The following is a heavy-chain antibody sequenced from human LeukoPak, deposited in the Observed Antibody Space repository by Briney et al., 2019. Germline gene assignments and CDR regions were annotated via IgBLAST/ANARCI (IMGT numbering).Heavy chain of an antibody. CDR1: GYTFTCYY. Sequence: ASVKVSCKASGYTFTCYYMHWVRQAPGQGLEWMGWINPNSGGTNYAQKFQGRVTMTRDTSISTAYMELSRLRSDDTAVYYCARAVVPAALVYYYGMDVWGQGTTVTVSS. J-gene: IGHJ6*02. V-gene: IGHV1-2*02. CDR2: INPNSGGT. CDR3: ARAVVPAALVYYYGMDV. D-gene: IGHD2-2*01.